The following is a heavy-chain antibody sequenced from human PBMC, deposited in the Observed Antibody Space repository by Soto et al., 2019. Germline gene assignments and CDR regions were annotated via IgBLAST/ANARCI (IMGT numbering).Heavy chain of an antibody. J-gene: IGHJ6*02. D-gene: IGHD2-8*01. CDR1: GGTFGIYA. CDR2: IIPAFGTT. CDR3: ELVLSHMLYGPSRNGMSA. V-gene: IGHV1-69*06. Sequence: QVQLVQSGAAVSKPGSSVKVSCKASGGTFGIYAIGWVRQAPGQGLEWMGGIIPAFGTTKTAQKFQDRVDITGSKSTNTGDTELKGRRCDDTALYYCELVLSHMLYGPSRNGMSAWGQATTISVTS.